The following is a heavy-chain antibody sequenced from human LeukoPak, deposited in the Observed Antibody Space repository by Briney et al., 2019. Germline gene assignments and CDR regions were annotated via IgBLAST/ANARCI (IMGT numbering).Heavy chain of an antibody. CDR3: ARAGENDAFDI. CDR1: GGSFSGYY. D-gene: IGHD5-24*01. J-gene: IGHJ3*02. Sequence: SETLSLTCAVYGGSFSGYYWSWIRQPPGKGLEWIGEINHSGSTNYNPSLKSRVTISVDTSKNQFSLKLSSVTAADTAVYYCARAGENDAFDIWGQGTMVTVSS. V-gene: IGHV4-34*01. CDR2: INHSGST.